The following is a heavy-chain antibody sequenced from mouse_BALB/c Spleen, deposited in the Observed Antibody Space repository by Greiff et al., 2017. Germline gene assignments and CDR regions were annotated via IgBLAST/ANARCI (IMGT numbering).Heavy chain of an antibody. CDR3: ARGEFDY. V-gene: IGHV3-2*02. Sequence: DVKLVESGPGLVKPSQSLSLTCTVTGYSITSDYAWNWIRQFPGNKLEWMGYISYSGSTSYNPSLKSRISITRDTSKNQFFLQLNSVTTEDTATYYCARGEFDYWGQGTTLTVSS. CDR2: ISYSGST. J-gene: IGHJ2*01. CDR1: GYSITSDYA.